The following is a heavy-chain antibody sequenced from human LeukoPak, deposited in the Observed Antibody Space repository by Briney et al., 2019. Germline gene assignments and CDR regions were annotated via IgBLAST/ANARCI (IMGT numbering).Heavy chain of an antibody. D-gene: IGHD3-22*01. Sequence: PGGSLRLSCAASGFTFSSYSMNWVRQAPGKGLEWVSSISSSSSYIYYADSVKGRFTISRDNAKNSLYLQMNSLRAEDTAVYYCASLDRGDCSGYSNDYWGQGTLVTVSS. J-gene: IGHJ4*02. CDR2: ISSSSSYI. V-gene: IGHV3-21*01. CDR1: GFTFSSYS. CDR3: ASLDRGDCSGYSNDY.